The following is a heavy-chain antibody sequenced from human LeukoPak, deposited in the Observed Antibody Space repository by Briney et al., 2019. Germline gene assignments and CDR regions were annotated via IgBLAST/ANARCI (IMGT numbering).Heavy chain of an antibody. CDR1: GLTFSSYA. CDR2: ISSNGGST. V-gene: IGHV3-64*01. Sequence: PGGSRRLSCAASGLTFSSYAMPWVRQAPGKGLEYVSAISSNGGSTYYANSVKGRFTISRDNSKNTLYLQMGSLRAEDMAVYYCARIHSIAAADYWGQGTLVTVSS. D-gene: IGHD6-13*01. J-gene: IGHJ4*02. CDR3: ARIHSIAAADY.